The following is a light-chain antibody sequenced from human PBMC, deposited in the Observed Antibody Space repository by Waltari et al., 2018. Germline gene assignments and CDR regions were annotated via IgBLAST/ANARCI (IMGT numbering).Light chain of an antibody. J-gene: IGKJ2*01. CDR2: APS. CDR1: QNIDSD. Sequence: DIQMTQSPSYLSASVGDRVTITCWASQNIDSDLNWYQQKPGKAPRLLIYAPSSLQRGVPSRFSGSGSGTDFTLTVSSLQPEDFAIYYCQQSYTTPPMYTFGQGTKLEIK. V-gene: IGKV1-39*01. CDR3: QQSYTTPPMYT.